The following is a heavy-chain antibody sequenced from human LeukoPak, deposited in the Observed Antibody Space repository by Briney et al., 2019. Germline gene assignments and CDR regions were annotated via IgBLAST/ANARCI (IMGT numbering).Heavy chain of an antibody. CDR3: ASAARGGRKQFDY. Sequence: SETLSLTCAVYGGSFSGYYWSWIRQPPGKGLEWIGEINHRGSTNYNPSLKSRVTISVDTSKNQFSLKLSSVTAADTAVYYCASAARGGRKQFDYWGQGTLVTVSS. CDR2: INHRGST. J-gene: IGHJ4*02. CDR1: GGSFSGYY. V-gene: IGHV4-34*01. D-gene: IGHD2-15*01.